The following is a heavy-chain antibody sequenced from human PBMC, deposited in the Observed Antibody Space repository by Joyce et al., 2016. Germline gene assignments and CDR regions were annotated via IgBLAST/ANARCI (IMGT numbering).Heavy chain of an antibody. CDR1: GFTFTGYY. J-gene: IGHJ4*02. V-gene: IGHV1-2*02. CDR2: IKIENGGT. Sequence: QVQLVQSGTEVKKPGASVKVSCKGSGFTFTGYYMHWGRQAPGQGLGMMVWIKIENGGTPYTQNFQGRVTMTRDTSINTAYMEVTRLRSDDTAFYYCAREGLPHGGFDYWGLGTLVTVSS. CDR3: AREGLPHGGFDY.